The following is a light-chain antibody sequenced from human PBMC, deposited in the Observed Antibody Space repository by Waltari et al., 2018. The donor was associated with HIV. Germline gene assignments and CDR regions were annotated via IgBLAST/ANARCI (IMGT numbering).Light chain of an antibody. V-gene: IGLV2-8*01. CDR1: SNDIGPYNY. CDR2: EVN. CDR3: SSYAGSGNLLL. Sequence: QSALTQPPAASGSPGQSVTLSCTGTSNDIGPYNYVSWSQQHPDKAPRLLIYEVNKRPSGVPGRFSGSKSGNTASLTVSALQAEDEADYYCSSYAGSGNLLLFGGGTKVTVL. J-gene: IGLJ6*01.